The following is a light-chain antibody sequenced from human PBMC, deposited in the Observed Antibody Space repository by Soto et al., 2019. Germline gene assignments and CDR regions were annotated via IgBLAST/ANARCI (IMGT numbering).Light chain of an antibody. J-gene: IGKJ2*01. CDR3: QHYGSSPPKYT. Sequence: EIVLTQSPGTLSLSPGERATLSCRASQSVSSSYLAWYQQKPGQAPRLLMYDASVRATDIPDRFSGSGSGTDFTLTISRLEPEDFEVYYCQHYGSSPPKYTFGQGTKLEIK. CDR1: QSVSSSY. V-gene: IGKV3-20*01. CDR2: DAS.